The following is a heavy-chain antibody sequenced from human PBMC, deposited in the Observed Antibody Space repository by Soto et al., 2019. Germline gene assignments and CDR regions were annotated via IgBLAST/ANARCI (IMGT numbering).Heavy chain of an antibody. D-gene: IGHD2-21*01. CDR2: IYVTGAV. J-gene: IGHJ5*02. V-gene: IGHV4-31*11. CDR3: ERLRIATNNYKWFDP. CDR1: GGALNSGNYY. Sequence: LSPSCGVAGGALNSGNYYWSWIRQVPGKGLEWIGHIYVTGAVDYNPSLRDRITISQDTSERQFSLNLRLVTAADTAAYYCERLRIATNNYKWFDPWGQGTMVTVSS.